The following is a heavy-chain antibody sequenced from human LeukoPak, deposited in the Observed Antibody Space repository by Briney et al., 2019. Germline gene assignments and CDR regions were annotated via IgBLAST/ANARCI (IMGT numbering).Heavy chain of an antibody. J-gene: IGHJ6*03. D-gene: IGHD4-17*01. Sequence: GGSLRLSCAASGFTFDDYGMSWVRQAPGKGLEWVANIKQDGSEKYYVDSVKGRFTISRDNAKNSLYLQMNSLRAEDTAVYYCARDRYGDTYYYYYYYMDVWGKGTTVTVSS. CDR1: GFTFDDYG. CDR3: ARDRYGDTYYYYYYYMDV. CDR2: IKQDGSEK. V-gene: IGHV3-7*01.